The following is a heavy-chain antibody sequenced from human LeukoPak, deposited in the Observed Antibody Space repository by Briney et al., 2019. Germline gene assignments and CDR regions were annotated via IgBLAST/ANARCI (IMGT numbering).Heavy chain of an antibody. CDR2: INAGNGNT. CDR3: ARGAYYGSGSYYYDY. D-gene: IGHD3-10*01. Sequence: ASVKVSCEASGYTFTSYAMHWVRQAPGQRLEWMGWINAGNGNTKYSQKFQGRVTITRDTSASTAYMELSSLRSEDTAVYYCARGAYYGSGSYYYDYWGQGTLVTVYS. V-gene: IGHV1-3*01. J-gene: IGHJ4*02. CDR1: GYTFTSYA.